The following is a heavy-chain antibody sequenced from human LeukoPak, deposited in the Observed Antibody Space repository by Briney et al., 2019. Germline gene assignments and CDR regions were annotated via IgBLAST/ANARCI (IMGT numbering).Heavy chain of an antibody. V-gene: IGHV5-51*01. CDR3: ARGDVVRGVSWFDS. Sequence: GESLKISCKGSGYSFTSYWIGWVRQMPGKGLEWMGLIYPGGSDTRYSPSFQGQVTISADKSTNTAYLQWKSLKASDTAMYYCARGDVVRGVSWFDSWGQGALVTVSS. CDR1: GYSFTSYW. CDR2: IYPGGSDT. J-gene: IGHJ5*01. D-gene: IGHD2-21*02.